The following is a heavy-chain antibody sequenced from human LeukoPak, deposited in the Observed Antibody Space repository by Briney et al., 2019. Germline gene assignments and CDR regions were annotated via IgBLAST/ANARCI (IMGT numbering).Heavy chain of an antibody. D-gene: IGHD6-13*01. J-gene: IGHJ4*02. CDR2: IYYSGST. CDR3: ASDSSSWPFHY. Sequence: SETLSLTCTVSGDPISSGGHYWSWIRQVPGKGLEWIGSIYYSGSTYYNPSLKSRVTISVDTSKNQFSLKPSSVTAADTAVYYCASDSSSWPFHYWGQGTLVTVSS. V-gene: IGHV4-39*07. CDR1: GDPISSGGHY.